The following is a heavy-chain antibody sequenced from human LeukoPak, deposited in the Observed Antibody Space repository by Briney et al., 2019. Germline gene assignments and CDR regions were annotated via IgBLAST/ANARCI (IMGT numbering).Heavy chain of an antibody. CDR3: ARDARIAIAGSGYYYYGMDV. D-gene: IGHD6-13*01. J-gene: IGHJ6*04. CDR2: INTDGRSV. CDR1: GLTLGSYW. V-gene: IGHV3-74*01. Sequence: PGGSLRLSCAASGLTLGSYWMHWVRQAPGKGLVWVSRINTDGRSVSYADSVKGRFTISRDNAKNTLYLQMNSLRAEDTAVYYCARDARIAIAGSGYYYYGMDVWGKGTPVTVSS.